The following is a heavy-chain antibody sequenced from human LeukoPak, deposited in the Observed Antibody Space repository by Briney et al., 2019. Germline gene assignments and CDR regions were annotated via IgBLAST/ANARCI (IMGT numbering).Heavy chain of an antibody. CDR1: AFPFSSYW. D-gene: IGHD3-10*01. CDR2: INTDGSDT. Sequence: PGGSLRLSCAASAFPFSSYWMHWVRQATGKGLVWVSRINTDGSDTNYADSVKGRFTISRDNAKNTLYLQMNSLRAEDTAVYYCARVSSVTAMDVWGQGTTVTVSS. V-gene: IGHV3-74*01. CDR3: ARVSSVTAMDV. J-gene: IGHJ6*02.